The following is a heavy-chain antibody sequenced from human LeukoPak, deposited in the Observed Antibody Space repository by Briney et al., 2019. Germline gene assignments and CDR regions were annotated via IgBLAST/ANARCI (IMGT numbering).Heavy chain of an antibody. CDR3: AKGPVLRYFDWLRRGVDY. CDR2: ISGSGGST. CDR1: GFTFSSYA. J-gene: IGHJ4*02. D-gene: IGHD3-9*01. V-gene: IGHV3-23*01. Sequence: GXXLRLSCAASGFTFSSYAMSWVRQAPGKGLEWVSAISGSGGSTYYADSVKGRFTISRDNSKNTLYLQMNSLRAEDTAVYYCAKGPVLRYFDWLRRGVDYWGQGTLVTVSS.